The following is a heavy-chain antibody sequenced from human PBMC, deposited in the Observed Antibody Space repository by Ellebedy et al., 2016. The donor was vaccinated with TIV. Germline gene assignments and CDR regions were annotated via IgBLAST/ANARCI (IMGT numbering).Heavy chain of an antibody. Sequence: AASVKVSCKASGYTFTSYYMHWVRQAPGQGLEWMGIIHPSGGSTSYAQKFQGRVTITRDTSTSTVYMELSSLGYEDTAVYYCASGIVTTGSRIDYWGQGTLVTVSS. V-gene: IGHV1-46*01. D-gene: IGHD5-12*01. CDR1: GYTFTSYY. CDR3: ASGIVTTGSRIDY. CDR2: IHPSGGST. J-gene: IGHJ4*02.